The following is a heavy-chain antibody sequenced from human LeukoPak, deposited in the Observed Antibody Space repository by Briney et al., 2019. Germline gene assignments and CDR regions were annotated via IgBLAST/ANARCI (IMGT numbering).Heavy chain of an antibody. CDR1: GVSITTYY. J-gene: IGHJ4*02. CDR3: AREANYYCSGSYFEGTFDY. Sequence: SETLSLTCTVSGVSITTYYWSWIRQPPGKGLEWIGYIYHSGSTNYNPSLKSRVTISVDTSKNEFSLKLTSETAADTAIYYCAREANYYCSGSYFEGTFDYWGQGSLVTVSS. D-gene: IGHD3-10*01. V-gene: IGHV4-59*13. CDR2: IYHSGST.